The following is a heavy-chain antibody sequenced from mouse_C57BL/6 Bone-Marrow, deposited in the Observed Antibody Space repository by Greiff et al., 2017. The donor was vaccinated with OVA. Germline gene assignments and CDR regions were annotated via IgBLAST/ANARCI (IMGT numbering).Heavy chain of an antibody. V-gene: IGHV1-50*01. CDR1: GYTFTSYW. Sequence: VQLQQPGAELVKPGASVKLSCKASGYTFTSYWMQWVKQRPGQGLEWIGAIDPSDSYTNYTQKFKGKATLTVDTSSSTAYMQLRSLTSEDSAVYYCARESFYMDYYVRYYWGQRTSVTVSS. CDR2: IDPSDSYT. D-gene: IGHD1-1*02. CDR3: ARESFYMDYYVRYY. J-gene: IGHJ4*01.